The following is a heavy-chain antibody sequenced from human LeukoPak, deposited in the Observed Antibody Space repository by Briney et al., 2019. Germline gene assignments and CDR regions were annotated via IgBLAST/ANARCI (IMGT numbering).Heavy chain of an antibody. D-gene: IGHD6-13*01. CDR1: GFTFTTYV. J-gene: IGHJ4*02. CDR3: AKDRAVAAAGTFDY. CDR2: ISGSADST. V-gene: IGHV3-23*01. Sequence: GGSLRLSCAASGFTFTTYVMSWVRQAPGKGLEWVSAISGSADSTYYADSVKGRFTISRDNSKNTLYLQMNSLRAEDTAVYYCAKDRAVAAAGTFDYWGQGTLVTVSS.